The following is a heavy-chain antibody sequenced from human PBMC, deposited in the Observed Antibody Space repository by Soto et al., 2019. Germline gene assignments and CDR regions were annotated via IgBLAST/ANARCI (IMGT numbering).Heavy chain of an antibody. V-gene: IGHV4-38-2*01. D-gene: IGHD4-17*01. J-gene: IGHJ5*02. Sequence: SETLSLTCAVSGYSISSGYYWGWIRQTPGKGLEWIASIYHSGSTYYNPSLKSRVTISVDTSKNQFSLKLTSATAADTAVYYCARGAATVTPGWFDPWGQGIMVTVSS. CDR2: IYHSGST. CDR3: ARGAATVTPGWFDP. CDR1: GYSISSGYY.